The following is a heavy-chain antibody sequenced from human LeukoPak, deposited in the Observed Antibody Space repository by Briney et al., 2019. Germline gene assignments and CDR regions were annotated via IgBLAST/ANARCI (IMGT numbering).Heavy chain of an antibody. CDR1: GGSISSYY. J-gene: IGHJ4*02. V-gene: IGHV4-59*01. CDR3: ASTSGSYFISSFDY. Sequence: SETLSLSCTVSGGSISSYYWSWIRQPPGKGLEWIGYIYYSGSTNYNPSLKSRVTISVDTSKNQFSLKLSSVTAADTAVYYCASTSGSYFISSFDYWGQGTLVTVSS. CDR2: IYYSGST. D-gene: IGHD3-10*01.